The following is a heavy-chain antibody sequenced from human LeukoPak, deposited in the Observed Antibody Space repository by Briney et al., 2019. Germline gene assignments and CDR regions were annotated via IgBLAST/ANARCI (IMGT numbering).Heavy chain of an antibody. V-gene: IGHV3-23*01. CDR3: VKDIQLST. D-gene: IGHD5-24*01. CDR1: GFTFSSYA. J-gene: IGHJ3*01. CDR2: IGSSGGST. Sequence: GGSLRLSCAASGFTFSSYAMSWVRQAPGKGLEWVSLIGSSGGSTYYADSVKGRFTISRDNSNHTLPLQMNSLRVENTAIYYCVKDIQLSTWGLGTMVTVSS.